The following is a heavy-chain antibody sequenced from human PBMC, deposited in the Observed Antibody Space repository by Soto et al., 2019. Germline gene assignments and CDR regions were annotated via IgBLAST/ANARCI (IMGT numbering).Heavy chain of an antibody. CDR2: IYYSGST. J-gene: IGHJ3*02. CDR1: GGSIRSYY. D-gene: IGHD4-4*01. V-gene: IGHV4-59*08. Sequence: SANLSLSCTVSGGSIRSYYWSWIRKPPGKGLEWIGYIYYSGSTNYNPSLKSRVTISVDTSKNQFSLKLTSVTAADTAVYYCARLTVDAFDIWGQGTMVT. CDR3: ARLTVDAFDI.